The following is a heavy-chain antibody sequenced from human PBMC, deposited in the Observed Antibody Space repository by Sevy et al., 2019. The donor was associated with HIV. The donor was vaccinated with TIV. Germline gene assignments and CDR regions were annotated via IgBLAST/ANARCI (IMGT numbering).Heavy chain of an antibody. CDR3: VRPAGFYDNSGHSFIDS. V-gene: IGHV5-51*01. CDR2: IFPADSYT. CDR1: GYSFSSYW. J-gene: IGHJ4*02. Sequence: GESLKISCKGSGYSFSSYWAGWVRQLPGKGLEWMGMIFPADSYTTYSPSFQGQVTISADKSITTAYLQWSTLKASDTAMYYCVRPAGFYDNSGHSFIDSWGQGTLVTVSS. D-gene: IGHD3-22*01.